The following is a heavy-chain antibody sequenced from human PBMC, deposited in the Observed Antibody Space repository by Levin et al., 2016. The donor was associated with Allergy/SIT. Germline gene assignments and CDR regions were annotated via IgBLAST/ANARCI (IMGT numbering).Heavy chain of an antibody. CDR3: AREWSGAAGTVDY. Sequence: GGSLRLSCAASGFTFSDYYMSWIRQAPGKGLEWVSYISSSSSYTNYADSVKGRFTISRDNAKNSLYLQMNSLRAEDTAVYYCAREWSGAAGTVDYWGQGTLVTVSS. V-gene: IGHV3-11*06. D-gene: IGHD6-13*01. CDR1: GFTFSDYY. J-gene: IGHJ4*02. CDR2: ISSSSSYT.